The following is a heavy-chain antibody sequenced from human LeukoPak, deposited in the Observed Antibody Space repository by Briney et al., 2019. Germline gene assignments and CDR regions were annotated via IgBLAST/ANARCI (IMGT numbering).Heavy chain of an antibody. D-gene: IGHD6-19*01. CDR1: GFTFSSFA. J-gene: IGHJ4*02. CDR2: ISGSGGST. V-gene: IGHV3-23*01. CDR3: ARQRGSGCLDY. Sequence: GGSLRLSCAASGFTFSSFAMSWVRQAPGKGLEWVSAISGSGGSTYYADSVKGRFTISRDNSKNTLYLQMNSLRAEDTAVYYCARQRGSGCLDYWGQGTLVTVSS.